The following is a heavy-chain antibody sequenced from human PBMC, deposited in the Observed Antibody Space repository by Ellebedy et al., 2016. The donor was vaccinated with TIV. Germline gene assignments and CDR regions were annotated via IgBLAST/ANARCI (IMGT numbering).Heavy chain of an antibody. CDR1: GGSISSSYYY. J-gene: IGHJ4*02. CDR2: ISYSGNT. D-gene: IGHD2-21*02. Sequence: MPSETLSLTCTVSGGSISSSYYYWGWIRQPPGKGLEWIGSISYSGNTYYNPSLKSRVTISVDTSKKLFSLKLSSVTAADTALYYCARESYCGGDCYITDYWGQGTRVTVSS. CDR3: ARESYCGGDCYITDY. V-gene: IGHV4-39*01.